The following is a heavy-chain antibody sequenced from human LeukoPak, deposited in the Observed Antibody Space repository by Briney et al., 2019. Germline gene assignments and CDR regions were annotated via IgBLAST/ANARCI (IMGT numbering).Heavy chain of an antibody. J-gene: IGHJ4*02. CDR2: IYTSGST. D-gene: IGHD3-22*01. Sequence: SETLSLTCTVSGGSISSYYWSWIRQPAGKGLEWIGRIYTSGSTNYNPSLKSRVTMSVDTSKNQFSLKLSSVTAADTAVYYCARDRYYYDSSGSAYFDYWGQGTLVTVSS. V-gene: IGHV4-4*07. CDR1: GGSISSYY. CDR3: ARDRYYYDSSGSAYFDY.